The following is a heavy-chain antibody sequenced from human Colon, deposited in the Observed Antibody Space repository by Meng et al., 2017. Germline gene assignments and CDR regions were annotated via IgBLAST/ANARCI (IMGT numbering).Heavy chain of an antibody. CDR3: VRESTSIAGSPPHY. J-gene: IGHJ4*02. V-gene: IGHV4-38-2*02. CDR1: GYPIGSGYY. D-gene: IGHD3-10*01. Sequence: SETLSLTCTVSGYPIGSGYYWGWIRQPPGKGLEWIGSIFHSGTTYYNPSLNTRVTMSVDTSKNQFSLKLSSATAADTAVYYCVRESTSIAGSPPHYWGQGPLVTVSS. CDR2: IFHSGTT.